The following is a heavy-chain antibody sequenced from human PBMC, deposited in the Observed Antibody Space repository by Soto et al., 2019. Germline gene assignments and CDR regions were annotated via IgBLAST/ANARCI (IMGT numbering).Heavy chain of an antibody. CDR3: VKDGSPCGSRCSCFDYCDY. D-gene: IGHD2-15*01. Sequence: EVQLLESGGGLVQPGGSLRLSCAASGFTFRSYAMTWVRQAPGMGLEWVSAISGSGDSTYYADSVKGRFTISRDNSKRTLYLQMDRLRAEDTAVYYCVKDGSPCGSRCSCFDYCDYWGQGTLITASS. CDR2: ISGSGDST. J-gene: IGHJ4*02. V-gene: IGHV3-23*01. CDR1: GFTFRSYA.